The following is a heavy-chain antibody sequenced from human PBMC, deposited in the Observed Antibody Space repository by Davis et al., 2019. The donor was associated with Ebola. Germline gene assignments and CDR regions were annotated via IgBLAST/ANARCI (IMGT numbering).Heavy chain of an antibody. D-gene: IGHD4-11*01. CDR1: GFTFSSYA. Sequence: GESLKISCVASGFTFSSYAMSWVRQAPGRGLEWVAVIWYDGSNKYYADSVKGRFTISRDNSKNTLYLQMNSLRAEDTAVYYCARPALGDYSGEFLDYWGQGTLVTVSS. V-gene: IGHV3-33*08. CDR2: IWYDGSNK. J-gene: IGHJ4*02. CDR3: ARPALGDYSGEFLDY.